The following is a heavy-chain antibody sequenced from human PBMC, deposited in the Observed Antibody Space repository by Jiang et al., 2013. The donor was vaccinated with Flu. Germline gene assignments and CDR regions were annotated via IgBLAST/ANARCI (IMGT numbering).Heavy chain of an antibody. CDR3: ARHAFFVFPSSSFDY. CDR1: GGSISSYY. CDR2: SLHGST. V-gene: IGHV4-59*08. D-gene: IGHD3-10*01. J-gene: IGHJ4*02. Sequence: SGGSISSYYWSWIRQHPGKGLDGLGTSLHGSTYYNPSLKSRVTISVDTSKNQFSLKLSSVTAADTAVYYCARHAFFVFPSSSFDYWGQGTLVTVSS.